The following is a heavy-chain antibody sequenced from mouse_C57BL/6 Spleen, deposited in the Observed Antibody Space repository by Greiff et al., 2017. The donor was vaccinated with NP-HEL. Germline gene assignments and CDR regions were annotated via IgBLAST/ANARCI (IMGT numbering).Heavy chain of an antibody. J-gene: IGHJ1*03. CDR3: ARNYYGSSPYWYFDV. Sequence: VKLQESGAELVKPGASVKLSCKASGYTFTSYWMHWVKQRPGRGLEWIGRIDPNSGGTKYNEKFKSKATLTVDKPSSTAYMQLSSLTSEDSAVYYCARNYYGSSPYWYFDVWGTGTTVTVSS. CDR2: IDPNSGGT. D-gene: IGHD1-1*01. CDR1: GYTFTSYW. V-gene: IGHV1-72*01.